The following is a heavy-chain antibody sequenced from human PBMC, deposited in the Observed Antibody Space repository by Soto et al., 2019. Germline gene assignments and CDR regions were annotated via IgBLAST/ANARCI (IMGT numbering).Heavy chain of an antibody. D-gene: IGHD6-13*01. Sequence: GGSLRLSCAASGFTCSSYALSWVRQAPGKGLEWVSAISGSGGSTYYADSVKGRFTISRDNSKNTLYVQMNSLRAEDTAVYYCAKDRQLYSISWPFDYWGQGTLVTVSS. CDR1: GFTCSSYA. J-gene: IGHJ4*02. V-gene: IGHV3-23*01. CDR3: AKDRQLYSISWPFDY. CDR2: ISGSGGST.